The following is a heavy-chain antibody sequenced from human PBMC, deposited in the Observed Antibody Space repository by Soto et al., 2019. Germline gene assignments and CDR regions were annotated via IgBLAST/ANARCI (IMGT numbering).Heavy chain of an antibody. CDR2: INHSGST. V-gene: IGHV4-34*01. CDR3: ARRSRLRWFDY. J-gene: IGHJ5*01. Sequence: PSETLSLTCAVYGGSFSGYYWSWIRQPPGKGLEWIGEINHSGSTNYNPSLKSRVTISVDTSKNQFSLKLSSVTAADTAVYYCARRSRLRWFDYWGQGTLVTVSS. D-gene: IGHD4-17*01. CDR1: GGSFSGYY.